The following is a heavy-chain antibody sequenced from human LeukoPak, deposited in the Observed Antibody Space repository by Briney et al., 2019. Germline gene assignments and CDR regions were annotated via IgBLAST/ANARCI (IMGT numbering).Heavy chain of an antibody. CDR3: AKDGYFNSGSYYDY. CDR1: GFTFSSYA. V-gene: IGHV3-23*01. D-gene: IGHD1-26*01. J-gene: IGHJ4*02. CDR2: ISGSGGST. Sequence: GGSLRLSCAASGFTFSSYAMSWVRQAPGKGLEWVSAISGSGGSTYYADSVKGRFTISRDNSKNTLYLQMNSLRAGDTAVYYCAKDGYFNSGSYYDYWGQGTLVTVSS.